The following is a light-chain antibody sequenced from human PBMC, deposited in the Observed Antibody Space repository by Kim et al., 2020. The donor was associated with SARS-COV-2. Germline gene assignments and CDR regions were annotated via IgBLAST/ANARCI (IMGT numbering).Light chain of an antibody. CDR3: QSYDSSNPWV. CDR1: SGSIASNY. V-gene: IGLV6-57*01. CDR2: EDN. J-gene: IGLJ3*02. Sequence: NFMLTQPHSVSESPGKTVTISCTRSSGSIASNYVQWYQQRPGSSPTTVIYEDNQRPSGVPDRFSGSIDSPSNSASLTISGLKTEDEADYYCQSYDSSNPWVFGGGTQLTVL.